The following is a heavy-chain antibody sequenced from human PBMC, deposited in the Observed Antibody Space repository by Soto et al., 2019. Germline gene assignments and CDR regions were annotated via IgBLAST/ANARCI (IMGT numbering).Heavy chain of an antibody. Sequence: TSETLSLTCAVYGGSFSGYYWSWIRQPPGKGLEWIGEINHSGSTNYNPSLKSRVTISVDTSKNQFSLKLSSVTAADTAVYYCARKYSSSWYRARNAFDIRGQGTMVTVSS. D-gene: IGHD6-13*01. CDR2: INHSGST. V-gene: IGHV4-34*01. J-gene: IGHJ3*02. CDR3: ARKYSSSWYRARNAFDI. CDR1: GGSFSGYY.